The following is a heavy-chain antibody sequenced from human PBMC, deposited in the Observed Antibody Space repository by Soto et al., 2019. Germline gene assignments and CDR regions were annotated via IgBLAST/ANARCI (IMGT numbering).Heavy chain of an antibody. V-gene: IGHV6-1*01. Sequence: PSQTLSLTCVISGDSVSSNTASWNWIRQSPSRGLEWLGRTYFRSKWYNDYAVSVKSRIIINPDTSNNQFSLQPNSVTPEDTAVYFCAKGDNLGPKTGYAFDPWGQGIMVTV. D-gene: IGHD5-12*01. CDR1: GDSVSSNTAS. CDR3: AKGDNLGPKTGYAFDP. CDR2: TYFRSKWYN. J-gene: IGHJ5*02.